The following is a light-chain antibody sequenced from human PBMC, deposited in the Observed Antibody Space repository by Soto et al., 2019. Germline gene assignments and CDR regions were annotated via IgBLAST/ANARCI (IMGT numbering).Light chain of an antibody. J-gene: IGKJ3*01. CDR2: AS. CDR1: QSVSDMY. Sequence: EIVLTQSPGTLSLSPGERATLSCRASQSVSDMYLAWYQQKPGHAPRLLIYASNRATGIPDRFSGSGSGTDFTLTISRLEPEDFAVYYCQHYGTSALFGPGTKVEIK. V-gene: IGKV3-20*01. CDR3: QHYGTSAL.